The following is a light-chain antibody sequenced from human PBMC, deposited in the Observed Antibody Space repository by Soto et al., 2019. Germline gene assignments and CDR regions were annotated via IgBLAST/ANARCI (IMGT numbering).Light chain of an antibody. CDR1: QGVSSY. CDR2: GAS. J-gene: IGKJ1*01. CDR3: KQFGSSPPT. V-gene: IGKV3-20*01. Sequence: EIVLTQSPGTLSLSPGESTTLSCRASQGVSSYLAWYQQKPGQPPRLLMYGASSRAAGIQDRFSGRGSGTDFTLTIRRLEPEDFAVYYCKQFGSSPPTFGQGTKVDIK.